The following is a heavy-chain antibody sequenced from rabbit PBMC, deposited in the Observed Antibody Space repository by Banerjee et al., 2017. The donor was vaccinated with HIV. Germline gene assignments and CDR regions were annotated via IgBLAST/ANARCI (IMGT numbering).Heavy chain of an antibody. CDR3: ARGSAAMTMVITGFYLNL. CDR1: GFSFSSSYY. D-gene: IGHD2-1*01. CDR2: IYNGDGLT. V-gene: IGHV1S47*01. Sequence: QEQLVESGGGLVQPEGSLTLTCTASGFSFSSSYYMCWVRQAPGKRPEWIACIYNGDGLTYYANWVNGRFSISRENAQNTVFLQMTSLTAADTATYFCARGSAAMTMVITGFYLNLWGPGTLVTVS. J-gene: IGHJ4*01.